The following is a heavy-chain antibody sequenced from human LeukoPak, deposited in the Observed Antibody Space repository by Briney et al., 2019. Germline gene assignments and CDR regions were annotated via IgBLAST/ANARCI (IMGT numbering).Heavy chain of an antibody. CDR3: ARSSSVTIPGYYFDY. V-gene: IGHV1-18*01. CDR1: DYTFTSYG. J-gene: IGHJ4*02. D-gene: IGHD2-21*01. Sequence: ASVKVSCKASDYTFTSYGISWVRQAPGQGLEWIGWISAYNGNTNYAQKLQGRVTMTTDTSTSTAYMELRSLRSDDTAMYYCARSSSVTIPGYYFDYWGQGTLVTVSS. CDR2: ISAYNGNT.